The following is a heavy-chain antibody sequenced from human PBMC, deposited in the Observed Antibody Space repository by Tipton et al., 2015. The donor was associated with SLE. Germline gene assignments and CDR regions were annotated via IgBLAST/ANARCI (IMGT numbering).Heavy chain of an antibody. J-gene: IGHJ2*01. V-gene: IGHV4-59*01. CDR3: ARVWGSNGWSQDYWYFDL. Sequence: TLSLTCTVSGGSIRSYYWSWIRLTPGKGLEWIGDIYYRGSPYYRESTTYNPSLESRATMSLDTSKNQVSLKLSSVTAADTAVYYCARVWGSNGWSQDYWYFDLWGRGTLVTVSS. D-gene: IGHD6-13*01. CDR1: GGSIRSYY. CDR2: IYYRGSPYYREST.